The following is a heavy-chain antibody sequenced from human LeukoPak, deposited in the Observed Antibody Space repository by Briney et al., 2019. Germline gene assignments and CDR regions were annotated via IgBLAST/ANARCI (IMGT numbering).Heavy chain of an antibody. V-gene: IGHV3-23*01. CDR2: ISGSGGST. CDR1: GFTFSTYA. CDR3: AKGRPQVSGSYRHFDY. Sequence: GGSLRLSCAASGFTFSTYAMSWVRQAPGRGLEWVSAISGSGGSTYYADSVKGRFTISRDNSKNTLYLQMNSLRAEDTAVYYCAKGRPQVSGSYRHFDYWGQGTLVTVSS. J-gene: IGHJ4*02. D-gene: IGHD1-26*01.